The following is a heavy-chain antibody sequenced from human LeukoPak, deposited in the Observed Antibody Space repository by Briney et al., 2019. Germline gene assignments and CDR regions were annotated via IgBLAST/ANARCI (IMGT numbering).Heavy chain of an antibody. J-gene: IGHJ6*02. CDR2: INTNTGNP. CDR1: EYTFTSYA. V-gene: IGHV7-4-1*02. D-gene: IGHD3-3*01. Sequence: ASVKVSCKASEYTFTSYAMNWVRQAPGQGLEWMGWINTNTGNPTYAQGFTGRFVFSLDTSVSTAYLQISSLKAEDTAVYYCARSVYITIFGGYGMDVWGQGTTVTVSS. CDR3: ARSVYITIFGGYGMDV.